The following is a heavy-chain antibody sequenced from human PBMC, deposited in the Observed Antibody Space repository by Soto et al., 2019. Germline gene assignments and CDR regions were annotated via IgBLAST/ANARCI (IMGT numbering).Heavy chain of an antibody. D-gene: IGHD2-2*01. V-gene: IGHV1-69*01. J-gene: IGHJ6*02. Sequence: QVQLVQSGAEVKKPGSSVKVSCKASGGTFGSYAISWLRQAPGQGLEWMGGIIAIPGTANYAQKFQGRVTIAADESTSTAYMELSSLRSEDTAVYYCARSQGSSTSLEIYYYYYYGMDFWGQGTTVTVSS. CDR3: ARSQGSSTSLEIYYYYYYGMDF. CDR2: IIAIPGTA. CDR1: GGTFGSYA.